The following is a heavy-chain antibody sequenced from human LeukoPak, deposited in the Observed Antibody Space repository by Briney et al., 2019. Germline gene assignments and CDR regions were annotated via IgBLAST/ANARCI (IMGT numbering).Heavy chain of an antibody. CDR2: ISAYNGNT. V-gene: IGHV1-18*01. Sequence: ASVKVSCKASGYTFTSYGISWVRQAPGQGLEWMGWISAYNGNTNYAQKLQGRVTMTTDTSTSTAYMELRSLRSDDTAVYYCARVLAAAIPYYYYYYMDVWGQGTTVTVSS. CDR3: ARVLAAAIPYYYYYYMDV. CDR1: GYTFTSYG. J-gene: IGHJ6*03. D-gene: IGHD2-2*02.